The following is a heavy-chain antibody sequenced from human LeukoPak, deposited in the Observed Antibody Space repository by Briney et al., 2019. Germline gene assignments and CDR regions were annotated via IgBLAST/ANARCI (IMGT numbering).Heavy chain of an antibody. CDR2: INSDGSST. CDR1: GFTFSSYW. V-gene: IGHV3-74*01. D-gene: IGHD1-26*01. Sequence: GGSLRLSCAASGFTFSSYWMHWVRQAPGKGLVWVSRINSDGSSTSYADSVKGRFTISRDNAKNTLYLQMSSLRAEDTAVYYCAKCHVGAPYIFDYWGQGTLVTVSS. J-gene: IGHJ4*02. CDR3: AKCHVGAPYIFDY.